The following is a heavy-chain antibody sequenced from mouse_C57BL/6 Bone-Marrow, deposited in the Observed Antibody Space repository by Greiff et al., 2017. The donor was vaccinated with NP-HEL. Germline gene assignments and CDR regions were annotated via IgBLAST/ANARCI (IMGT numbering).Heavy chain of an antibody. CDR1: GFNIKDDY. V-gene: IGHV14-4*01. CDR2: IDPENGDT. CDR3: AREGGFWYFDV. J-gene: IGHJ1*03. Sequence: EVQLQQSGAELVRPGASVKLSCTASGFNIKDDYMHWVKQRPEQGLEWIGWIDPENGDTEYAPKFQGKATITADTSSNTAYLQLSSLTSEDTAIYYCAREGGFWYFDVWGTGTTVTVSS.